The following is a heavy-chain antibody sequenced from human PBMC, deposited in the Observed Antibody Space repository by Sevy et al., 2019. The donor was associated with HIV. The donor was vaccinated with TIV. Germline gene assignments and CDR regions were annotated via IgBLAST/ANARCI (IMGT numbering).Heavy chain of an antibody. V-gene: IGHV4-59*01. Sequence: SETLSLTCRVSGVSISSDYWSWIRQPPGKEPEWIGYIHRSGNSNCKTSLKSRVTMSVDTSKNQFSLNLRSVSSADTAVYYCARSVAANYMDVWGKGTTVTVSS. CDR2: IHRSGNS. D-gene: IGHD1-26*01. CDR1: GVSISSDY. J-gene: IGHJ6*03. CDR3: ARSVAANYMDV.